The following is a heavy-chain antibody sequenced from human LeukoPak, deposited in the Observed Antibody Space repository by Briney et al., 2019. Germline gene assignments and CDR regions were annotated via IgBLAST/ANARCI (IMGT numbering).Heavy chain of an antibody. J-gene: IGHJ4*02. CDR2: IFDIGSI. Sequence: TSETLSFTCTVSGGSISDDSWTWIRQPPGKGLDWIGSIFDIGSITYNPSLRSRLTISVETSKNQISLKLSSVTAADTAVYFCARAASGDRYSGYAKDRYYFDRWGQGTLVTVSS. V-gene: IGHV4-59*01. D-gene: IGHD5-12*01. CDR1: GGSISDDS. CDR3: ARAASGDRYSGYAKDRYYFDR.